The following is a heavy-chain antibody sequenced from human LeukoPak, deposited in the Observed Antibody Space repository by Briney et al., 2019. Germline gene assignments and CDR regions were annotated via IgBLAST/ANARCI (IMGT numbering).Heavy chain of an antibody. CDR2: IYYSGST. V-gene: IGHV4-30-4*07. CDR1: GGSISSGGYS. CDR3: ARRSYYYYMDV. J-gene: IGHJ6*03. D-gene: IGHD3-10*01. Sequence: SQTLSLTCAVYGGSISSGGYSWSWIRQPPGKGLEWIGYIYYSGSTYYNPSLKSRVTISVDTSKNQFSLKLSSVTAADTAVYYCARRSYYYYMDVWGKGTTVTVSS.